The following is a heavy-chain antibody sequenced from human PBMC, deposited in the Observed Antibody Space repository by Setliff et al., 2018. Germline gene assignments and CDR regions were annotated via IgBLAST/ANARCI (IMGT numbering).Heavy chain of an antibody. D-gene: IGHD6-6*01. CDR1: ADSISSSYDY. CDR2: IYYSGST. J-gene: IGHJ6*03. CDR3: ARDLYSSSSGGFYYYYYYMDV. Sequence: SETLSLTCNVSADSISSSYDYWAWIRQPPGKGLEWIGSIYYSGSTYYNPSLKSRVTISVDKSKNQFSLKLSSVTAADTAVYYCARDLYSSSSGGFYYYYYYMDVWGKGTTVTVSS. V-gene: IGHV4-39*07.